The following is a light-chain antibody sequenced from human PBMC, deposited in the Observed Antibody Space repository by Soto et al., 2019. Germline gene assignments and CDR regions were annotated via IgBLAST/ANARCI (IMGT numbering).Light chain of an antibody. V-gene: IGKV1-5*03. J-gene: IGKJ1*01. CDR2: KAS. CDR3: QHYNSYSEA. CDR1: QTISSW. Sequence: DIQMTQSPSTLSRSVGDRVTITCRASQTISSWLAWYQQKPGKAPKLLIYKASTLKSGVPSRFSGSGSVTEFTLTISSLQPDDFATYYCQHYNSYSEAFGQGTKVDIK.